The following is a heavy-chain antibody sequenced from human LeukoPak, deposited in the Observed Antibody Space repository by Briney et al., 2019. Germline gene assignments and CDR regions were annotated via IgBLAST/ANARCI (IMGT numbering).Heavy chain of an antibody. CDR3: ARGELPTYFDY. V-gene: IGHV4-59*01. Sequence: SETLSLTCTVSGGSISSYYWSWIRQPPGKGLEWIGDIYYSGSTNYNPSLKSRVTISVDTSKNQFSLKLSSVTAADTAVYYCARGELPTYFDYWGQGTLVTVSS. CDR2: IYYSGST. CDR1: GGSISSYY. J-gene: IGHJ4*02. D-gene: IGHD1-26*01.